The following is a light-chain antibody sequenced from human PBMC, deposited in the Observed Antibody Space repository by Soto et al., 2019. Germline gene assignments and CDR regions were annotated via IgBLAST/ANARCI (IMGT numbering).Light chain of an antibody. CDR3: PPFYKGWT. J-gene: IGKJ1*01. CDR2: GVS. Sequence: DSPMTHSPSTLSASVGDRGTITCRASQSVGRSLAWYQQQTGTAQKLLIYGVSTLESGVPSRFSGFGSVTEFTLSISSLQPGDFGTDYCPPFYKGWTFCQGTRV. CDR1: QSVGRS. V-gene: IGKV1-5*01.